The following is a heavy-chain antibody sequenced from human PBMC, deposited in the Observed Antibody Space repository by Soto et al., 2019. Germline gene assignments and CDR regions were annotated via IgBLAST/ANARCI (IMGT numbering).Heavy chain of an antibody. D-gene: IGHD2-15*01. CDR1: GGTFSSYT. Sequence: SVKVSCKASGGTFSSYTISWVRQAPGQGLEWMGRIIPILGIANYAQKFQGRVTITADKSTSTAYMELSSLRSEDTAVYYCARDRRTSCSGGSCYPLDYWGQGTLVTVSS. J-gene: IGHJ4*02. CDR3: ARDRRTSCSGGSCYPLDY. CDR2: IIPILGIA. V-gene: IGHV1-69*04.